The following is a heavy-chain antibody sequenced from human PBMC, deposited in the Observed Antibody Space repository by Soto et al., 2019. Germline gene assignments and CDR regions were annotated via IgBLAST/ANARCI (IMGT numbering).Heavy chain of an antibody. D-gene: IGHD1-26*01. CDR2: INAGNGYT. CDR1: GYTFANYA. CDR3: ARGSSGSYYEVDY. Sequence: GASVKVSCKASGYTFANYAMHWVRQAPGQRLECMGWINAGNGYTKYSQKFQDRVTITRDTPASTAYMELSSLRSEDTAVYYCARGSSGSYYEVDYWGQGTLVTVSS. J-gene: IGHJ4*02. V-gene: IGHV1-3*01.